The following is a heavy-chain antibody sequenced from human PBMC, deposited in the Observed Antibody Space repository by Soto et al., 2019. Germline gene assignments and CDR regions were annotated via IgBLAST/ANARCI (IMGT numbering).Heavy chain of an antibody. Sequence: PSETLSLTCTVSGGSISSYYWSWIRQPPGKGLEWIGYIYYSGSTNYNPSLKSRVAISVDTSKNQFSLKLSSVTAADTAVYYCARQGLRPRGYYFDYWGQGTLVTVSS. CDR3: ARQGLRPRGYYFDY. V-gene: IGHV4-59*08. D-gene: IGHD4-17*01. CDR1: GGSISSYY. CDR2: IYYSGST. J-gene: IGHJ4*02.